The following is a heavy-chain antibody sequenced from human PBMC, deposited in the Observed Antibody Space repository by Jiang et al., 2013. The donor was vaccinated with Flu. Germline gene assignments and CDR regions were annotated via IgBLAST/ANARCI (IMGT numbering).Heavy chain of an antibody. CDR1: GFSLSNARMG. J-gene: IGHJ6*02. Sequence: TQTLTLTCTVSGFSLSNARMGVSWIRQPPGKALEWLAHIFSNDEKSYSTSLKSRLTISKDTSKSQVVLTMTNMDPVDTATYYCARIGVYYYYYGMDVWGQGTTVTVSS. CDR2: IFSNDEK. CDR3: ARIGVYYYYYGMDV. D-gene: IGHD3-16*01. V-gene: IGHV2-26*01.